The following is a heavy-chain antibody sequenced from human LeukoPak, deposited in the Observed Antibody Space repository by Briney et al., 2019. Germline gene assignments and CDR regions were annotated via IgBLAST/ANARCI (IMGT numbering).Heavy chain of an antibody. CDR1: GGSISSYY. V-gene: IGHV4-59*01. D-gene: IGHD3-9*01. Sequence: PSETLSLTCTVSGGSISSYYWSWIRQPPGKGLEWIGYIYYSGSTNYNPSLKSRVTISVDTSKNQFSLKLSSVTAADTAVYYCARGAGDILTGYYYYMDVWGKGTTVTVSS. CDR2: IYYSGST. CDR3: ARGAGDILTGYYYYMDV. J-gene: IGHJ6*03.